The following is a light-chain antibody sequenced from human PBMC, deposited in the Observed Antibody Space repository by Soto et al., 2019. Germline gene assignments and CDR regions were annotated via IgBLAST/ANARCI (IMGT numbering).Light chain of an antibody. V-gene: IGKV1-39*01. Sequence: DIQMTQSPSSLSASVGDRVTIACRASQSISSYLSWYQQKPGKAPKLLIYDASTLQRGVPSRFSGSGSGTYFTLTISGLQPEVFATYCWQQTFTTLTFGGGTKVEIK. CDR2: DAS. J-gene: IGKJ4*01. CDR1: QSISSY. CDR3: QQTFTTLT.